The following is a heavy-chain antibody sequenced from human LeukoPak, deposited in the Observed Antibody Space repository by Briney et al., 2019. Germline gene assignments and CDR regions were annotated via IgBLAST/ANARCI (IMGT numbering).Heavy chain of an antibody. J-gene: IGHJ4*02. Sequence: SVKVSCKASGGTFSSYAISWVRPAPGQGLEWMGGIIPIFGTANYAQKFQGRVTITADESASTAYMELSSLRSEDTAVYYCARESPYYDSSGYDSGHFDYWGQGTLVTVSS. D-gene: IGHD3-22*01. CDR2: IIPIFGTA. CDR3: ARESPYYDSSGYDSGHFDY. CDR1: GGTFSSYA. V-gene: IGHV1-69*01.